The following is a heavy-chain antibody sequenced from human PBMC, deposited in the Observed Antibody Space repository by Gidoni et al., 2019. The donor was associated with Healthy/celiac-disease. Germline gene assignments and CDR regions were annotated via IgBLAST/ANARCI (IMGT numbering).Heavy chain of an antibody. CDR1: GLPFSGSA. CDR2: IRSKANSYAT. D-gene: IGHD4-17*01. V-gene: IGHV3-73*02. J-gene: IGHJ6*02. Sequence: EVQLVESGGGLVQPGGSLKLSSAASGLPFSGSAMHWVRQASGKGLEWVGLIRSKANSYATAYAASVKGRFTISRDDSKNTAYLQMNSLKTEDTAVYYCTRPGGYGAQLRYYGMDVWGQGTTVTVSS. CDR3: TRPGGYGAQLRYYGMDV.